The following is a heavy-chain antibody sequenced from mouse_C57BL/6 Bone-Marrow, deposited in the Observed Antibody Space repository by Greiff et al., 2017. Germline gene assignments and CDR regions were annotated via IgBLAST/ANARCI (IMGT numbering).Heavy chain of an antibody. V-gene: IGHV15-2*01. Sequence: VQLQQSGSELRSPGSSVKLSCKDFDSEVFPIAYMSWVRQKPGHGFEWIGGILPSIGRTIYGEKFEDKATLDADTLSNTAYLELNSLTSEDSAIYYCAREGVYYYGSSPYWYFDVWGTGTTVTVSS. CDR1: DSEVFPIAY. CDR2: ILPSIGRT. J-gene: IGHJ1*03. D-gene: IGHD1-1*01. CDR3: AREGVYYYGSSPYWYFDV.